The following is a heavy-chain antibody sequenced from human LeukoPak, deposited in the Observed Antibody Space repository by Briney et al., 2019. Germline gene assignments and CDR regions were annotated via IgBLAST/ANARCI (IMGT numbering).Heavy chain of an antibody. V-gene: IGHV3-48*04. Sequence: SGGSLRLSCAASGFTFSSYSMNWVRQAPGKRLEWVSYISSSSSTIYYADSVKGRFTISRDNAKNSLYLQMNSLRAEDTAVYYCARGGAAGIGYWGQGTLVTVSS. CDR1: GFTFSSYS. CDR3: ARGGAAGIGY. J-gene: IGHJ4*02. D-gene: IGHD6-13*01. CDR2: ISSSSSTI.